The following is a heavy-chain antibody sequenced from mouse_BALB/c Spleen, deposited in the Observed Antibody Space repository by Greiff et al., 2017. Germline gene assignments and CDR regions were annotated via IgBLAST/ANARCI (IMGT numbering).Heavy chain of an antibody. J-gene: IGHJ3*01. CDR1: GFTFSSYA. D-gene: IGHD1-1*01. CDR3: ARADYYGSSYPWFAY. Sequence: EVKVEESGGGLVKPGGSLKLSCAASGFTFSSYAMSWVRQSPEKRLEWVAEISSGGSYTYYPDTVTGRFTISRDNAKNTLYLEMSSLRSEDTAMYYCARADYYGSSYPWFAYWGQGTLVTVSA. V-gene: IGHV5-9-4*01. CDR2: ISSGGSYT.